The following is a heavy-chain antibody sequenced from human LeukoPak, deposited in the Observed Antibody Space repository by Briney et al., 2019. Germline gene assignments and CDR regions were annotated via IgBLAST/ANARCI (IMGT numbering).Heavy chain of an antibody. Sequence: GGSLRLSCAASGFTFSSYEMNWVRQAPGKGLEWVSYISSSGSTIYYADSVKGRFTISRDNAKNSLYLQMNSLRAEDTAVYYCARDYFDWPRNYYCYGMDVWGQGTTVTVSS. D-gene: IGHD3-9*01. V-gene: IGHV3-48*03. CDR1: GFTFSSYE. CDR3: ARDYFDWPRNYYCYGMDV. CDR2: ISSSGSTI. J-gene: IGHJ6*02.